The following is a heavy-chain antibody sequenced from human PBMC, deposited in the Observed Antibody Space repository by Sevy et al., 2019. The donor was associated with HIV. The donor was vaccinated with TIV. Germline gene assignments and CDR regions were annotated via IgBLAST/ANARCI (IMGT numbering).Heavy chain of an antibody. CDR2: ISSSGTTI. CDR1: GLTFSSYE. V-gene: IGHV3-48*03. D-gene: IGHD3-22*01. J-gene: IGHJ5*02. CDR3: ARVDANYDKGFDP. Sequence: GGSLRLSCEASGLTFSSYEMNWVRQAPGKGLEWVSDISSSGTTIKYADSVKGRFTISRDNAKNSLYMQMNSLRAEDTAVYYSARVDANYDKGFDPWGQRTLVTVSS.